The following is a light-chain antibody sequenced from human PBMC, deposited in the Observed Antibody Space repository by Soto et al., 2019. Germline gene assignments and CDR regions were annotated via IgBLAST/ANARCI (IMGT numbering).Light chain of an antibody. J-gene: IGKJ4*01. V-gene: IGKV3D-11*02. Sequence: EIVLTQSPATLSLSPGERATLSCRASQSVSSSLAWYQQKFGQAPRLLIYDASTRATGIPAGFSGSGSGTDFTLTISSLEPEDFAVYYCQQRSNWQVTFGGGTKVDIK. CDR1: QSVSSS. CDR3: QQRSNWQVT. CDR2: DAS.